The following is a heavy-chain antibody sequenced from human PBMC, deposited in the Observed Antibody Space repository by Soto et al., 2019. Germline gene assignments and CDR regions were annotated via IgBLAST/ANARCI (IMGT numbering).Heavy chain of an antibody. CDR2: MNPNSGNT. V-gene: IGHV1-8*01. J-gene: IGHJ5*02. CDR1: GDTFTSYD. CDR3: ARGPYSSGWYALS. Sequence: ASVKVSCKASGDTFTSYDINCVRQATGQGLEWMGWMNPNSGNTGYAQKFQGRVTMTRNTSISTAYMELSSLRSEDTAVYYCARGPYSSGWYALSWGQGTLVTVSS. D-gene: IGHD6-19*01.